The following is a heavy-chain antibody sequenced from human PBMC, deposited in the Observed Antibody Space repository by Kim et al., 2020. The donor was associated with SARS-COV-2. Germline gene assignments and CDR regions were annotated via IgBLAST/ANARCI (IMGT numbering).Heavy chain of an antibody. J-gene: IGHJ6*02. Sequence: SETLSLTCTVSGGSISSSSYYWGWIRQPPGKGLEWIGSIYYSGSTYYNPSLKSRVTISVDTSKNQFSLKLSSVTAADTAVYYCARGIAVAGEGDYYYYGMDVWGQGTTVTVSS. V-gene: IGHV4-39*01. CDR1: GGSISSSSYY. CDR2: IYYSGST. D-gene: IGHD6-19*01. CDR3: ARGIAVAGEGDYYYYGMDV.